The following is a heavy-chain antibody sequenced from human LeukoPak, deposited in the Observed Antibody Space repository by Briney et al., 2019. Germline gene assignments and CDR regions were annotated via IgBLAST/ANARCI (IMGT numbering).Heavy chain of an antibody. V-gene: IGHV3-9*03. J-gene: IGHJ5*02. CDR3: AKDMGATIVGVPNA. Sequence: QPGRSLRLSCAASGFTFYDYAMHWVRQAPGKGLEWVSGICWNSGNIGYADSVKGRFTISRDNAKNSLYLPMNSLRAEDMALYYCAKDMGATIVGVPNAWGQGTLVTVSS. CDR2: ICWNSGNI. CDR1: GFTFYDYA. D-gene: IGHD3-3*01.